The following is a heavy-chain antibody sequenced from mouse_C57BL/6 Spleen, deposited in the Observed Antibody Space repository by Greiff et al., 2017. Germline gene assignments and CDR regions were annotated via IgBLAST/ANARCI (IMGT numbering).Heavy chain of an antibody. CDR3: TRGDYYGSRGYFDV. V-gene: IGHV1-15*01. J-gene: IGHJ1*03. CDR1: GYTFPDYE. D-gene: IGHD1-1*01. Sequence: QVQLQQPGAELVRPGSSVKLSCKASGYTFPDYEMHWVKQTPVHGLEWIGAIDPETGGTAYNQKFQGKAILTADKSSSTAYMELRSLTSEDSAVYYCTRGDYYGSRGYFDVWGTGTTVTVSS. CDR2: IDPETGGT.